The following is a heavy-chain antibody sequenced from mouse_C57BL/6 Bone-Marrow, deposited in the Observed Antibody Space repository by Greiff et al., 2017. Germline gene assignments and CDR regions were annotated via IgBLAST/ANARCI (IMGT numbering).Heavy chain of an antibody. D-gene: IGHD2-3*01. CDR3: AREFDCYGWGFAY. CDR1: GYTFTSYW. J-gene: IGHJ3*01. Sequence: QVQLQQSGAELAKPGASVKLSCKASGYTFTSYWMHWVKQRPGQGLEWIGYINPSSGYSKSNQKFKDKATLTADKSSSTAYMQVSSLAYEDSAVYSCAREFDCYGWGFAYWGQGTLVTVSA. CDR2: INPSSGYS. V-gene: IGHV1-7*01.